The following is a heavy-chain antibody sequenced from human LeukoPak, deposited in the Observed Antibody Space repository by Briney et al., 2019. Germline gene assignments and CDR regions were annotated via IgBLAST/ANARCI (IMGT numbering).Heavy chain of an antibody. CDR2: IYTRSNYI. D-gene: IGHD1-26*01. Sequence: GGALRLSCAASGFTFSSYWMHWVRQAPGKGLEWVSSIYTRSNYIYYADSLKGRFTISRDNAKNSLYLQMNSLRVEDTAVYYCARDGLVWDKAFDIWGQGTMVTVSS. J-gene: IGHJ3*02. CDR1: GFTFSSYW. CDR3: ARDGLVWDKAFDI. V-gene: IGHV3-21*06.